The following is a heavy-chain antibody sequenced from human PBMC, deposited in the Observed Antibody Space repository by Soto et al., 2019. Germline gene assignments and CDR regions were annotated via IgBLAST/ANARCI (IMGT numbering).Heavy chain of an antibody. CDR1: GGSINTFY. Sequence: TSETLSLTCTVSGGSINTFYWSWVRRPAGKGLEWIGRIFSSGSTSFNPSLESRVAMSVDTSKNHFSLNLSSVTAADMAVYYCARVFPSYCGGDCSYFDSWGQGTLVTVSS. CDR3: ARVFPSYCGGDCSYFDS. D-gene: IGHD2-21*02. V-gene: IGHV4-4*07. CDR2: IFSSGST. J-gene: IGHJ4*02.